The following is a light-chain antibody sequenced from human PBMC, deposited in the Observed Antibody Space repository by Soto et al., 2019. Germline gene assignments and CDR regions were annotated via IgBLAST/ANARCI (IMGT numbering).Light chain of an antibody. CDR1: QSVSSSY. CDR2: GAS. J-gene: IGKJ5*01. V-gene: IGKV3-20*01. Sequence: ESVLTQSPGTLSLSPGERATLSCRASQSVSSSYLAWYQQKPGQAPRLLIYGASSRATGIPDRFSGSGSGTDFTLTISSLEPEDFAVYYCQQYGSSPLTFGGGTRLEIK. CDR3: QQYGSSPLT.